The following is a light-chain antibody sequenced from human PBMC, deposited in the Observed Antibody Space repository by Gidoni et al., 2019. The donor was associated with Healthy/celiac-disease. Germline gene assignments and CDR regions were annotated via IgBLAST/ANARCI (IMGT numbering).Light chain of an antibody. V-gene: IGKV1-8*01. Sequence: AIRLTQSPSSFSASTGDRVTISCRASQGTSSYLAWYQQKPGKAPKLLIDAASTLQSGVPSRFSGSGSETDFTLTSSCLQSEDVATYYCQQYYSYPLTFXPXTKVDIK. CDR1: QGTSSY. CDR3: QQYYSYPLT. CDR2: AAS. J-gene: IGKJ3*01.